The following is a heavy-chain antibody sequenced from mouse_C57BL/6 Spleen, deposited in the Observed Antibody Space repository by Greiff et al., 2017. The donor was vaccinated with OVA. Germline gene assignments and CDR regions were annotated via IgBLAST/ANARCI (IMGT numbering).Heavy chain of an antibody. CDR2: IWGVGST. CDR1: GFSLTSYG. D-gene: IGHD1-1*01. Sequence: VKVEESGPGLVAPSQSLSITCPVSGFSLTSYGVDWVRPSPGKGLEWLGVIWGVGSTNYNSALKSRLSISKDNSKSQVFLKMNSLQTDDTAMYYCARLRSDYYAMDYWGQGTSVTVSS. V-gene: IGHV2-6*01. CDR3: ARLRSDYYAMDY. J-gene: IGHJ4*01.